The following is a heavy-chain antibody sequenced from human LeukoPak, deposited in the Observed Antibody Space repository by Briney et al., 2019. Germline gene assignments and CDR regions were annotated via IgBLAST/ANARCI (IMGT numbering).Heavy chain of an antibody. Sequence: ASVKVSCKASGYTFTSYGISWVRQAPGQGLEWMGWISAYNGNTNYAQKLQGRVTMTTDTSTSTAYMELRSLRSDDTAVYYCARGRLNDYGVNEGYWFDPWGQGTLVTVSS. CDR3: ARGRLNDYGVNEGYWFDP. J-gene: IGHJ5*02. V-gene: IGHV1-18*01. CDR2: ISAYNGNT. D-gene: IGHD4-17*01. CDR1: GYTFTSYG.